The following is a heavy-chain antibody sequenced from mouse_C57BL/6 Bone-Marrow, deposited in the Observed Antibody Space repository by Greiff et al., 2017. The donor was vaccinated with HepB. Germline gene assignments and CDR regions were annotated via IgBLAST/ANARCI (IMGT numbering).Heavy chain of an antibody. V-gene: IGHV1-62-2*01. CDR2: FYPGSGSI. CDR1: GYTFTEYT. CDR3: ARHDYYGSSWNY. D-gene: IGHD1-1*01. J-gene: IGHJ2*01. Sequence: VKLMESGAELVKPGASVKLSCKASGYTFTEYTIHWVKQRSGQGLEWIWWFYPGSGSIKYNEKFKDKATLTADKSSSTVYMELSRLTSEDSAVYFCARHDYYGSSWNYWGQGTTLTVSS.